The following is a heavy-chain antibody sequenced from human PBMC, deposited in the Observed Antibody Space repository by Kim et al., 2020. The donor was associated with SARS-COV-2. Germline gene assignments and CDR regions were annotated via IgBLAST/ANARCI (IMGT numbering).Heavy chain of an antibody. D-gene: IGHD4-17*01. CDR2: IKQDGSEK. V-gene: IGHV3-7*01. CDR3: ARDRADYGDYDDAFDI. CDR1: GFTFSSYW. Sequence: GGSLRLSCAASGFTFSSYWMSWVRQAPGKGLEWVANIKQDGSEKYYVDSVKGRFTISRDNAKNSLYLQMTSLRAEDTAVYYCARDRADYGDYDDAFDIWGQGTMVTVSS. J-gene: IGHJ3*02.